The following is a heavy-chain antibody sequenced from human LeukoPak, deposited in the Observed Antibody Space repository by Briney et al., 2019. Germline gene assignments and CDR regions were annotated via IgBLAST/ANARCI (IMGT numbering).Heavy chain of an antibody. CDR3: AKDYGDYVFYFDY. Sequence: GGSLRLSCAASGFTFSSYAMSWVRRAPGKGLEWVSAISGNGGSTYYADSVKGRFTISRDNSKNTLYLQMNSLRAEDTAVYYCAKDYGDYVFYFDYWGQGTLVSVSS. CDR1: GFTFSSYA. D-gene: IGHD4-17*01. V-gene: IGHV3-23*01. CDR2: ISGNGGST. J-gene: IGHJ4*02.